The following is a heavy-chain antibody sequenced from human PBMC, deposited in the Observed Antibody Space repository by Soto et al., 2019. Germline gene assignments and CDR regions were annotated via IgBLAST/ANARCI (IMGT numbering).Heavy chain of an antibody. CDR3: ATGVRGDV. V-gene: IGHV3-15*01. J-gene: IGHJ6*02. Sequence: EVQLVESGGGLIKPGGSLGLSCAASGFTFTNVWMSWVRQAPGKGLEWVGRITTKTEGGTTEYAGPVKGRFTISRDDSKNTLRLQMSLLKTEDTGVYYCATGVRGDVWGPGATVTVSS. CDR1: GFTFTNVW. CDR2: ITTKTEGGTT.